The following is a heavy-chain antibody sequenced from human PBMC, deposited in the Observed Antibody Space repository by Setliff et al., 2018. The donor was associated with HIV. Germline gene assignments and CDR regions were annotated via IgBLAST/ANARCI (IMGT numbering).Heavy chain of an antibody. CDR1: GGSISSHY. D-gene: IGHD3-22*01. CDR3: ATEFPLSSPYYYDSSGYYY. Sequence: ASETLSLTCTVSGGSISSHYWSWIRQPPGKGLEWIGYIYPSASTNYNPSLKSRVTISVDTSKNQFSLKLSSVTAADTAVYYCATEFPLSSPYYYDSSGYYYWGQGTLVTVSS. V-gene: IGHV4-59*11. CDR2: IYPSAST. J-gene: IGHJ4*02.